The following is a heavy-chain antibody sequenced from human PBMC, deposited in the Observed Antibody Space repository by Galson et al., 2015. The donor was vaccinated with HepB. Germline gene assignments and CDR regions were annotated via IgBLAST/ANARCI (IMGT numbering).Heavy chain of an antibody. CDR2: ISYDGSNK. CDR1: EFTFTTYG. D-gene: IGHD4-17*01. Sequence: SLRLSCAASEFTFTTYGMHWVRQAPGKGLEWVAVISYDGSNKYYADSVKGRFTISRDNSKNTLYLQMNSLRAEDTAVYYCASNGDLDYWGQGTLVTVSS. J-gene: IGHJ4*02. V-gene: IGHV3-30*03. CDR3: ASNGDLDY.